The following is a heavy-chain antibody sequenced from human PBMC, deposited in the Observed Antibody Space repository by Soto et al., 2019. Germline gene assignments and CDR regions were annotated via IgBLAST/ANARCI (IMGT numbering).Heavy chain of an antibody. CDR2: ISGSGGST. CDR3: AKGTHLTVRGVQYYYYYEKDV. J-gene: IGHJ6*02. CDR1: GFTFSSYA. V-gene: IGHV3-23*01. Sequence: EVQLLESGGGLVQPGGSLRLSCAASGFTFSSYAMSWVRQAPGKGLEWVSGISGSGGSTYYADSVKGRFTISRDNSKNTLYLQMNSLRAEDTAVYYCAKGTHLTVRGVQYYYYYEKDVWGQGTTVTVTS. D-gene: IGHD3-10*01.